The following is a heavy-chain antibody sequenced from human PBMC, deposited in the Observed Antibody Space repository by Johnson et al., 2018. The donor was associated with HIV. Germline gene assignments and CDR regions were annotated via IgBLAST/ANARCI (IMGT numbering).Heavy chain of an antibody. CDR1: GFAVSSNY. V-gene: IGHV3-7*01. CDR3: ARDSMVRGVNAFDI. CDR2: IKQDGSEK. D-gene: IGHD3-10*01. J-gene: IGHJ3*02. Sequence: VKLVESGGGLIQPGGSLRLSCAASGFAVSSNYMSWVRQAPGKGLEWVANIKQDGSEKYYVDSVKGRYTISRDNAKNSLYLQMNSLRAEDTAVYYCARDSMVRGVNAFDIWGQGTMVTDSS.